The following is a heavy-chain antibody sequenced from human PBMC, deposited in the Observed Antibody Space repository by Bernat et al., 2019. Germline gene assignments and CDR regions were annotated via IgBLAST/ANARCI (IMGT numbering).Heavy chain of an antibody. CDR2: INSRGTTI. Sequence: EVQLVESGGGLVQPGGSLRLSCAASGFIFSSYEMNWVRQAPGKGLEWVSYINSRGTTIYYADSVKGRFTISRDNAKKSLYLQMNSLRAEDTAVYYCARDYYGSGSYGWFDPWGQGTLVTVSS. D-gene: IGHD3-10*01. CDR3: ARDYYGSGSYGWFDP. CDR1: GFIFSSYE. V-gene: IGHV3-48*03. J-gene: IGHJ5*02.